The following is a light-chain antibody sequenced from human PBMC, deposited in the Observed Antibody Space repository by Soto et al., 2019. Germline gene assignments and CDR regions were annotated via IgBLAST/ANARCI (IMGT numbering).Light chain of an antibody. CDR2: DAS. V-gene: IGKV3-11*01. Sequence: EIVLTQSPATLSVSPGERATLSCRASQTIGSNLAWYQQKPGQPPRLLIYDASNTATGIPARFSGSGSGTDFTLTISSLEPEDFAVYYCQQRSNWTLTFGGGTKVDI. CDR3: QQRSNWTLT. CDR1: QTIGSN. J-gene: IGKJ4*01.